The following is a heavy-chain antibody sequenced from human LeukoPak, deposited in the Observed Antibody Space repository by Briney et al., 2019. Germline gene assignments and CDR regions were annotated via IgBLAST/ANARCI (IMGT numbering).Heavy chain of an antibody. CDR1: GFTFSSYA. CDR3: ARISVVSRSGPLDY. Sequence: GGSLRLSCAASGFTFSSYAMTWVRQAPGKGLEWVSTIRSGAYTYYADSVKGRLSVSRDNSKNTLYLEMNSLRAEDAAVYYCARISVVSRSGPLDYWGQGTLVSASS. D-gene: IGHD3-10*01. CDR2: IRSGAYT. J-gene: IGHJ4*02. V-gene: IGHV3-23*01.